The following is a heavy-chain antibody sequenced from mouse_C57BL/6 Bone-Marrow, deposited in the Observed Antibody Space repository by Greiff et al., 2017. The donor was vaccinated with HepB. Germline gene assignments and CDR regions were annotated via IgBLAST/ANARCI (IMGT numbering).Heavy chain of an antibody. D-gene: IGHD3-2*02. CDR1: GFTFSSYT. CDR2: ISGGGGNT. Sequence: EVKVEVSGGGLVKPGGSLKLSCAASGFTFSSYTMSWVRQTPEKRLEWVATISGGGGNTYYPDSVKGRFTISRDNAKNTLYLQMSSLRSEDTALYYCAREDSGYLDYWGQGTTLTVSS. J-gene: IGHJ2*01. V-gene: IGHV5-9*01. CDR3: AREDSGYLDY.